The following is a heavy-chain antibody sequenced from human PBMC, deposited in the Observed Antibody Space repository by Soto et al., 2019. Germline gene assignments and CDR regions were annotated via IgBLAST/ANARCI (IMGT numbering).Heavy chain of an antibody. J-gene: IGHJ6*02. D-gene: IGHD3-3*01. CDR2: ISYDGSNK. Sequence: QVQLVESGGGVVQPGRSLRLSCAASGFTFSSYAMHWVRQAPDKGLEWVAVISYDGSNKYYADSVKGRFTISRDNSKNTLYLQMNSLRAEDTAVYYCAREAWITIFGVVTPLGMDVWGQGTTVTVSS. CDR3: AREAWITIFGVVTPLGMDV. V-gene: IGHV3-30-3*01. CDR1: GFTFSSYA.